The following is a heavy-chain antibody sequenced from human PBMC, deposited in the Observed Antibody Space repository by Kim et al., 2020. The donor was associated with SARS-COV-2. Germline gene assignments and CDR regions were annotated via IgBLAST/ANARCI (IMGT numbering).Heavy chain of an antibody. J-gene: IGHJ6*03. Sequence: GGSLRLSCAASGFTFSDYYMSWIRQAPGKGLEWVSYISSSGRTIYYADSVKGRFTISRDNAKNSLYLQMNSLRAEDTAVYYCASPTYCSSTGCRSFYYYYYMDVWGKGTTVTVPS. V-gene: IGHV3-11*01. CDR2: ISSSGRTI. CDR1: GFTFSDYY. CDR3: ASPTYCSSTGCRSFYYYYYMDV. D-gene: IGHD2-2*01.